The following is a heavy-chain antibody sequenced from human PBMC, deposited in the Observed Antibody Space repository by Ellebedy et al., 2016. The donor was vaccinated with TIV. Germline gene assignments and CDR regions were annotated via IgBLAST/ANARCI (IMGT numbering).Heavy chain of an antibody. D-gene: IGHD3/OR15-3a*01. Sequence: AASVKVSCKASGYTFTDYDINWVRQATGQELEYLGWMKPGSGNTGYAQKFEGIVTMTRNTSTSTSYMELSSLRSDDTAVYYCVVGLFHPWGQGTLVSVSS. J-gene: IGHJ5*02. CDR2: MKPGSGNT. V-gene: IGHV1-8*01. CDR1: GYTFTDYD. CDR3: VVGLFHP.